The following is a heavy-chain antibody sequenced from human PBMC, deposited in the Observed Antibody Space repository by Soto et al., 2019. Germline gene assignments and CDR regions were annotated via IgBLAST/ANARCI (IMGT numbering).Heavy chain of an antibody. J-gene: IGHJ4*02. CDR2: INAGNGNT. V-gene: IGHV1-3*01. Sequence: ASVKVSCKASGYTFTSYAMHWVRQAPGQRLEWMGWINAGNGNTKYSQKFQGRVTITRDTSASTAYMELSSLRSEDTAVYYCAISSRGTTGTTGFFDYWGQGTLVTVSS. CDR1: GYTFTSYA. CDR3: AISSRGTTGTTGFFDY. D-gene: IGHD1-1*01.